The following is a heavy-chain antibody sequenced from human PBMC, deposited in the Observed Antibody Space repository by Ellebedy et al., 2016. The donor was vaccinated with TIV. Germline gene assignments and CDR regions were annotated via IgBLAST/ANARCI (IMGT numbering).Heavy chain of an antibody. CDR2: IKQDGSEK. D-gene: IGHD3-3*01. V-gene: IGHV3-7*03. CDR3: TTDNRSGLRFYTGNP. CDR1: GFTFPTYW. Sequence: GGSLRLSCEASGFTFPTYWMNWVRQAPGKGLEWVANIKQDGSEKYYVDSVKGRFTISRDNAKNSLYLQMNSLRAEDTAVYYCTTDNRSGLRFYTGNPWGQGTLVTVSS. J-gene: IGHJ5*02.